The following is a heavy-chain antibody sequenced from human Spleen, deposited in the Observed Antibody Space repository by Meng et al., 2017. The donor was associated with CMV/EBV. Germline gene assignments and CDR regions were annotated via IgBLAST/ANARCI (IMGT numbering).Heavy chain of an antibody. CDR3: AKGARVGFSGPDL. D-gene: IGHD2-8*01. J-gene: IGHJ5*02. CDR1: GFTFNIYA. CDR2: ISASGGAT. Sequence: GESLKISCAASGFTFNIYAMNWVRRAPGKGLEWVSAISASGGATYYADSVRGRFSVSRDNSKSTLYLQLNSLRAEDTAVYYCAKGARVGFSGPDLWGQGTLVTVSS. V-gene: IGHV3-23*01.